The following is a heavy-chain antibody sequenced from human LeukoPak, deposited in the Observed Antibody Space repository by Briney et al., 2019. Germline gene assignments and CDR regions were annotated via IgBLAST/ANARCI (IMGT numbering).Heavy chain of an antibody. CDR2: INHSGST. Sequence: SETLSLTCAVYGGSFSGYYWSWIRQPPGKGLEWIGEINHSGSTNYTPSLKSRVTISVDTSKNQFSLKLSSVSAADTAVYYCARSPCSGGSCYSGADFGAFDMWGRETIVSVSS. D-gene: IGHD2-15*01. CDR3: ARSPCSGGSCYSGADFGAFDM. V-gene: IGHV4-34*01. J-gene: IGHJ3*02. CDR1: GGSFSGYY.